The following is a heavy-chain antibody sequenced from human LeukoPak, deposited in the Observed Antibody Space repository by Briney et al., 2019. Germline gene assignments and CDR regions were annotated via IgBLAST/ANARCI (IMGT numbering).Heavy chain of an antibody. CDR3: AKGQVVVAAALVHFDD. CDR1: GFTFSNYA. Sequence: GGSLRLSCAASGFTFSNYAMSWVRQAPGKWLEWVSGIGGSGDSTYYADSVKGRFAISRDNSKNTLYLQMNSLRGEDTAVYYCAKGQVVVAAALVHFDDWGQGTLVTVSS. CDR2: IGGSGDST. V-gene: IGHV3-23*01. J-gene: IGHJ4*02. D-gene: IGHD2-15*01.